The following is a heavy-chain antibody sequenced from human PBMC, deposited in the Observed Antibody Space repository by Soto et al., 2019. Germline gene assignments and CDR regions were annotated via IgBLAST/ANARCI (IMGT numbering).Heavy chain of an antibody. J-gene: IGHJ6*02. CDR2: IYYSGST. Sequence: QVQLQESGPGLVKPSETLSLTCTVSGGSISSYYWSWIRQPPGKGLEWIGYIYYSGSTNYNPSLKRRVTISVDTSKNQFSLKLSSVTAADTAVYYCARAGKYSSGWYPSRYGMDVWGQGTTVTVSS. CDR1: GGSISSYY. V-gene: IGHV4-59*01. CDR3: ARAGKYSSGWYPSRYGMDV. D-gene: IGHD6-19*01.